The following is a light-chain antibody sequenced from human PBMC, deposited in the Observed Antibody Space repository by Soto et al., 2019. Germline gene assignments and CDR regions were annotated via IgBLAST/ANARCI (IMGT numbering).Light chain of an antibody. Sequence: EFVLTQSPATLSLSPGERATLFCRASQSVSSYLAWYQQKPGQAPRLLIYGASTRATDIPARFSGSGSGTEFTLTISSLQSEDFAVYYCQQYNNWPPLTFGQGTRLEIK. J-gene: IGKJ5*01. V-gene: IGKV3-15*01. CDR1: QSVSSY. CDR3: QQYNNWPPLT. CDR2: GAS.